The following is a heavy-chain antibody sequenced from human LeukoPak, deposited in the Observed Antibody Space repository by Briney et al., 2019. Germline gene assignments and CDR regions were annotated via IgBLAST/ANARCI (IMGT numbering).Heavy chain of an antibody. D-gene: IGHD3-10*01. CDR2: IYYSGST. V-gene: IGHV4-59*01. J-gene: IGHJ6*03. CDR3: ARESYGVRPYYMDV. CDR1: GGSISSYY. Sequence: KSSETLSLTCTVSGGSISSYYWSWIRQPPGKGLEWIGYIYYSGSTNYNPSLKSRVTISVDTSKNQFSLKLSPVTAADTAVYYCARESYGVRPYYMDVWGKGTTVTISS.